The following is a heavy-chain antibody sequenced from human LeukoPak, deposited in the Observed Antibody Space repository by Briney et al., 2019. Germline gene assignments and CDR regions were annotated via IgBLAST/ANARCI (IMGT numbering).Heavy chain of an antibody. CDR1: GFTFSRYW. V-gene: IGHV3-7*01. CDR3: AREAPYCGGECPDY. Sequence: GGSLRLSCAASGFTFSRYWMSWVRQAPGKGLEWVADIKEDGSEKYYVDSVKGRFSISRDNAKNSLFLQMISLRAEDTAVYYCAREAPYCGGECPDYWGQGTLVTVSS. D-gene: IGHD2-21*01. CDR2: IKEDGSEK. J-gene: IGHJ4*02.